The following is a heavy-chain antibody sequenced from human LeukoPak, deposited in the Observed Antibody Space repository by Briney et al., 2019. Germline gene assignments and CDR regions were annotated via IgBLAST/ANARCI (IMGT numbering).Heavy chain of an antibody. D-gene: IGHD6-13*01. CDR2: IYYSGST. Sequence: SETLSLTCTVSGGSISSYYWSWIRQPPGKGLEWIGYIYYSGSTNYNPSLKSRVTISVDTSKNQFSLKLSSVTAADTAVYYCARSLRGGYSSRGWFDPWGQGTLVTVSS. J-gene: IGHJ5*02. V-gene: IGHV4-59*01. CDR3: ARSLRGGYSSRGWFDP. CDR1: GGSISSYY.